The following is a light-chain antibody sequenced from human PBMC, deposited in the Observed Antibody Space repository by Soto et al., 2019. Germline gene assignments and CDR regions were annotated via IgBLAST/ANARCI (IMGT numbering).Light chain of an antibody. Sequence: IVMTQSPDSLAVSLGERATINCKSSQSVLYSSNNQNYLAWYQQKPGQPPKLLIYWASTRESGVTDRFTGSGSGTDFTLTISNLQAEDAAVYYCQQYYTTPRTFGQGTQLDNK. J-gene: IGKJ1*01. CDR3: QQYYTTPRT. V-gene: IGKV4-1*01. CDR2: WAS. CDR1: QSVLYSSNNQNY.